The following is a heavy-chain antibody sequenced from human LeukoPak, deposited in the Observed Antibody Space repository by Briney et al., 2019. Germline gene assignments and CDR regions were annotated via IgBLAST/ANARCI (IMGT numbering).Heavy chain of an antibody. Sequence: GGSLRLSCAASGFTFSSYAMSWVRQAPGKGLEWVSAISGSGGSTYYADSVKDRFTISRDNSKNTLYLQMNSLRAEDTAVYYCAKFGLGGVVVPAANFDYWGQGTLVTVSS. V-gene: IGHV3-23*01. J-gene: IGHJ4*02. CDR3: AKFGLGGVVVPAANFDY. CDR1: GFTFSSYA. D-gene: IGHD2-2*01. CDR2: ISGSGGST.